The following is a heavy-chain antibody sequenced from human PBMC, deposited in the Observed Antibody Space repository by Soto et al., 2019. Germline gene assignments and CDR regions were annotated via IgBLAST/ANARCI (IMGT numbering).Heavy chain of an antibody. CDR3: ARLYQDSSSYYHLRYAFDI. D-gene: IGHD3-22*01. V-gene: IGHV5-10-1*01. J-gene: IGHJ3*02. CDR1: GYSFTSYW. Sequence: GESLKISCKGSGYSFTSYWISWVRQMPGKGLEWMGRIDPSDSYTNYSPSFQGHVTISADKSISTAYLQWSSLKASDTAMYYCARLYQDSSSYYHLRYAFDIWGQGTMVTVSS. CDR2: IDPSDSYT.